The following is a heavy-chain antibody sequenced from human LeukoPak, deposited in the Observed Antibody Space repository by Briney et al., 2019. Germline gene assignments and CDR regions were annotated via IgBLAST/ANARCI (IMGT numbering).Heavy chain of an antibody. CDR2: IYHSGST. J-gene: IGHJ4*02. D-gene: IGHD5-18*01. CDR3: ASGYSYGSHDY. V-gene: IGHV4-30-2*01. Sequence: SETLSLTCAVSGGSISSGGYSWSWIRQPPGKGLEWIGYIYHSGSTYYNPSLKSRVTISVDRSKNQFSLKLSSVTAADTAVYYCASGYSYGSHDYWGQGTLVTVSS. CDR1: GGSISSGGYS.